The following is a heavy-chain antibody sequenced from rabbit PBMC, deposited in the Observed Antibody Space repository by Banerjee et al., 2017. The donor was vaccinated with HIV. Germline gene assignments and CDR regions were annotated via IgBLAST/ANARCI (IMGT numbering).Heavy chain of an antibody. J-gene: IGHJ4*01. CDR2: IHAGSSGFT. CDR1: GFSFSSDYD. Sequence: QSLEESGGGLVKPGASLTLTCKASGFSFSSDYDMCWVRQAPGKGLEWIACIHAGSSGFTYYASWAKGRFTISKTSSTTVDLKMTSLTAADTATYFCARRDSGAYNLWGPGTLVTVS. D-gene: IGHD1-1*01. V-gene: IGHV1S40*01. CDR3: ARRDSGAYNL.